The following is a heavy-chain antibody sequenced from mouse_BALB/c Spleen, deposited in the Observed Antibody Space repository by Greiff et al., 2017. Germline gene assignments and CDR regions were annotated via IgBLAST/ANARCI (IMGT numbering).Heavy chain of an antibody. CDR2: INPSNGRT. CDR3: ARCGYPYARDY. J-gene: IGHJ4*01. D-gene: IGHD2-2*01. CDR1: GYTFTSYW. V-gene: IGHV1S81*02. Sequence: QVQLQQPGAELVKPGASVKLSCKASGYTFTSYWMHWVKQRPGQGLEWIGEINPSNGRTNYNEKFKSKATLTVDKSSSTAYMQLSSLTSEDSAVYYCARCGYPYARDYWGQGTSVTVSS.